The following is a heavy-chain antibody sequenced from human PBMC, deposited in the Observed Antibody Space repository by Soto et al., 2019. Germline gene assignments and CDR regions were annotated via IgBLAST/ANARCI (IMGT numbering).Heavy chain of an antibody. CDR2: VYNSGST. Sequence: PSETVSLTCTVSGGSISSNYWTWMRQPPWKGLEWIGYVYNSGSTNYNPSLKSRVTISEDTSKSQFSLKVNSMTAADTAVYYCARYRREAVAGYTLDNWGQGILVTVSS. V-gene: IGHV4-59*01. D-gene: IGHD6-13*01. CDR1: GGSISSNY. J-gene: IGHJ4*02. CDR3: ARYRREAVAGYTLDN.